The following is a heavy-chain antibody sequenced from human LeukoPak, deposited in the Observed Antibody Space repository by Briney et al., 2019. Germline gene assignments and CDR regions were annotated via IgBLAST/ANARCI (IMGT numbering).Heavy chain of an antibody. J-gene: IGHJ4*02. V-gene: IGHV3-49*04. D-gene: IGHD6-19*01. Sequence: GGSLTLSCSASGFTCGDYAMRWVRPAPGKGREGVGFIRSKAYGGTTEYDESVKGRFTISRDDSKSIAYLQMNSLKTEDTAVYYCCGVAVAENGYFDYWGQGTVVTVSS. CDR3: CGVAVAENGYFDY. CDR1: GFTCGDYA. CDR2: IRSKAYGGTT.